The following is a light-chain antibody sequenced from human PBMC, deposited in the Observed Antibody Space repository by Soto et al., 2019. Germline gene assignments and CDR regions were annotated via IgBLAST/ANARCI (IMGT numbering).Light chain of an antibody. CDR3: SSYTTSYNVV. V-gene: IGLV2-14*01. J-gene: IGLJ2*01. Sequence: QSVLTQPASVSGSPGQSITISCTGASSDVGDYDFVSWYQQHPGKAPKLIIYDVSNRPSGVSNRFSASKSGNTASLTISGRQAEDEADYYCSSYTTSYNVVFGGGTKVTVL. CDR2: DVS. CDR1: SSDVGDYDF.